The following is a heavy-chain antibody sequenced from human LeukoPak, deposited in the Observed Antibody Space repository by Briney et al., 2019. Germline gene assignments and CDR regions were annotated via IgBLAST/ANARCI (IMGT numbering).Heavy chain of an antibody. D-gene: IGHD3-10*01. V-gene: IGHV4-61*02. CDR2: IYTSGST. J-gene: IGHJ6*03. CDR1: GGSISSGSYY. CDR3: ARDLSMVRGVMNYYYMDV. Sequence: SETLSLTCTVSGGSISSGSYYWSWIRQPAGKGLEWIGRIYTSGSTNYNPSLKSRVTMSVDTSKNQFSLKLSSVTAADTAVYYCARDLSMVRGVMNYYYMDVWGKGTTVTISS.